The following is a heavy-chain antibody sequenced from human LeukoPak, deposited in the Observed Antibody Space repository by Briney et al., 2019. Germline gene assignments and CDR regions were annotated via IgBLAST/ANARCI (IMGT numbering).Heavy chain of an antibody. CDR2: IYYSGST. CDR1: GASISSYY. D-gene: IGHD3-22*01. J-gene: IGHJ4*02. V-gene: IGHV4-59*01. Sequence: SETLSLTCTVSGASISSYYWSWIRQPPGKGLEWFGYIYYSGSTNYNPSLKSRVTISVDTSKNQFSLKLSSVTAADTAVYYCARDAGYDSSGYLGYWGQGTLITVSS. CDR3: ARDAGYDSSGYLGY.